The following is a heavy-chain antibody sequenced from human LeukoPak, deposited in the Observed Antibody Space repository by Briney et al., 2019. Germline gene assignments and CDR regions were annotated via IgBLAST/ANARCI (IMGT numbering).Heavy chain of an antibody. D-gene: IGHD6-13*01. CDR3: ARGNKAAAGPGDWDYYYYGMDV. V-gene: IGHV4-61*08. J-gene: IGHJ6*02. Sequence: PSQTLSLTCTVSGGSISSGGYYWSWIRQPPGKGLEWIGNIYYIGTTNYHPSLKSRVTISVDTSKNQFSLKLRSVTAADTADYYCARGNKAAAGPGDWDYYYYGMDVWGQGTTVTVSS. CDR2: IYYIGTT. CDR1: GGSISSGGYY.